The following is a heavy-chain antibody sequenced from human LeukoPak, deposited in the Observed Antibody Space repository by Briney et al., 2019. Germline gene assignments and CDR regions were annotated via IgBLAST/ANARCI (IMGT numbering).Heavy chain of an antibody. CDR1: GFTFSSYV. D-gene: IGHD3-3*01. Sequence: GGSPRLSCAASGFTFSSYVMHWVRQTPGKGLEWVAILSSDGVNKRYADFVQGRFTVSRDNFKNTLYLQMDSLTAEDTAVYYCARGLLGDFWSRYYYYGMDVWGQGTTVTVSS. J-gene: IGHJ6*02. CDR3: ARGLLGDFWSRYYYYGMDV. CDR2: LSSDGVNK. V-gene: IGHV3-30-3*01.